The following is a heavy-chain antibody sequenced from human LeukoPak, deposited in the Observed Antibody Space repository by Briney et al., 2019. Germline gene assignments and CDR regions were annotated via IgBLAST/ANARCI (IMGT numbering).Heavy chain of an antibody. CDR2: INWNGGST. CDR1: GFTFDDYG. Sequence: PGGSLRLSCAASGFTFDDYGMSWVRQAPGKGLEWVSGINWNGGSTGYADSVKGRFTISRDNAKNSLYLQMNSLRAEDTALYYCARDQSYNWNYVALDYWGQGTLVTVSP. J-gene: IGHJ4*02. CDR3: ARDQSYNWNYVALDY. V-gene: IGHV3-20*04. D-gene: IGHD1-7*01.